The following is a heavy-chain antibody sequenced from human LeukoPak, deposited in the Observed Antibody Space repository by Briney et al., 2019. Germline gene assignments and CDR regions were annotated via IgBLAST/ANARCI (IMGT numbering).Heavy chain of an antibody. V-gene: IGHV1-69*05. CDR3: ASKYGDYAPYHFDN. Sequence: SVKVSCKASGGTFSSSAINWVRQAPGQGLEWMGRIIPVYGAPKFAQKFQGRVTITTDESTRTADMELSSLRSEDTVVYYCASKYGDYAPYHFDNWGQGTLVTVSS. CDR1: GGTFSSSA. CDR2: IIPVYGAP. D-gene: IGHD4-17*01. J-gene: IGHJ4*02.